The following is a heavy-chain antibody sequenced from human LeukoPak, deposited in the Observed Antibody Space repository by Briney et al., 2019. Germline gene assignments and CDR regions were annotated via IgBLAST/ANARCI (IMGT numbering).Heavy chain of an antibody. J-gene: IGHJ4*02. CDR2: IYTSGST. Sequence: SETLSLTCTVSGGSISSYYWSWIRQPAGKGLEWIGRIYTSGSTNYNPSLKSRVTMSVDTSKNQFSLKLSSVTAADTAVYYCARDRYQGDYYDSSGYFDYWGQETLVTVSS. D-gene: IGHD3-22*01. CDR3: ARDRYQGDYYDSSGYFDY. CDR1: GGSISSYY. V-gene: IGHV4-4*07.